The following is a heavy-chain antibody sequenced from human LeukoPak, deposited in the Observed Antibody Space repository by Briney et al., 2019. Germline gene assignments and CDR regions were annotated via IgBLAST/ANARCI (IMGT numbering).Heavy chain of an antibody. V-gene: IGHV1-2*02. D-gene: IGHD1-1*01. CDR3: ARDKGSWYNWNVFDY. Sequence: ASVKVSCKASGYTFTDYYMYWVRQAPGQGLEWMGWINPNSGGTNYAQKFQGRVTMTRDTSINTAYMELSRLRSDDTAVYYCARDKGSWYNWNVFDYWGQGTLVTVSS. CDR1: GYTFTDYY. J-gene: IGHJ4*02. CDR2: INPNSGGT.